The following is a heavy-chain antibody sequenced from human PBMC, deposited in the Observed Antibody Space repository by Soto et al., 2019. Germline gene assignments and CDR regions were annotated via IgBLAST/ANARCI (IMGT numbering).Heavy chain of an antibody. CDR3: ARDNTGSLDS. CDR1: GGSISSGGYS. J-gene: IGHJ5*01. V-gene: IGHV4-30-2*01. CDR2: IYHTGST. Sequence: SETLSLTCTVSGGSISSGGYSWSWIRQPPGKGLEWIGFIYHTGSTYYNPSLETRVTITVDRSKNQSYLRLSSVTAADTAVYYCARDNTGSLDSWGQGTLVTVSS. D-gene: IGHD3-10*01.